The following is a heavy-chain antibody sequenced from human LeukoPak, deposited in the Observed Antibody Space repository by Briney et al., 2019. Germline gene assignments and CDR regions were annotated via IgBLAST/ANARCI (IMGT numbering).Heavy chain of an antibody. V-gene: IGHV3-7*03. D-gene: IGHD6-13*01. CDR2: IKQDGSEK. CDR3: ATGEDDSRWIDY. Sequence: GGSLRLSCAASGFTFSSYWMSWVRQAPGKGLEWVANIKQDGSEKYYVDSVKGRFTISRDNAKNSLYLQMNSLTFEDTAVYYCATGEDDSRWIDYWGQGTLVTVSS. J-gene: IGHJ4*02. CDR1: GFTFSSYW.